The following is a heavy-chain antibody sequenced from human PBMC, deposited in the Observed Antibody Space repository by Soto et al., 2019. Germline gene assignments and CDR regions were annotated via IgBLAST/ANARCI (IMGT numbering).Heavy chain of an antibody. V-gene: IGHV1-69*06. CDR2: IIPIFGTT. CDR3: ARDRTDSGYYTNWLDP. D-gene: IGHD3-22*01. CDR1: GGTFGSDA. Sequence: SVKVSCKASGGTFGSDAITWVRQTPGQGLEWVGRIIPIFGTTNYAQNLQGRVTISADKSTLTSYMELHSLTSDDTALYYCARDRTDSGYYTNWLDPWGQGTQVTVSS. J-gene: IGHJ5*02.